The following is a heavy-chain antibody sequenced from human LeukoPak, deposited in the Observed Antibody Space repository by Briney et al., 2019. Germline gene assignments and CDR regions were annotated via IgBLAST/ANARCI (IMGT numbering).Heavy chain of an antibody. CDR3: AKTGYSSSWFDY. J-gene: IGHJ5*01. CDR2: ISSSSSTI. CDR1: GFTFSSYS. D-gene: IGHD6-19*01. Sequence: QTGGSLRLSCAASGFTFSSYSMNWVRQAPGKGLEWVSYISSSSSTIYYADAVKGRFTISRDNAKKSLYLEMNSLRAEDTAVYYCAKTGYSSSWFDYRGQGTLVTVSS. V-gene: IGHV3-48*01.